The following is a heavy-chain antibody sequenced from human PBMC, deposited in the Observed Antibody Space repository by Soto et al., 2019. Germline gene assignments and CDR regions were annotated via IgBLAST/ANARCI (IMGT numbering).Heavy chain of an antibody. D-gene: IGHD2-2*01. CDR3: AKDSCCRTSCYYGAWLDP. CDR1: GFTFSSYA. J-gene: IGHJ5*02. V-gene: IGHV3-23*01. Sequence: EMHLLESGGGLVQRGGSLRLSCAASGFTFSSYAMTWVRQAPGKGLERVSAISGRGGSTYYADSVKGRFTISRDNSTHTLYMQMNSLRVEDTAVYYCAKDSCCRTSCYYGAWLDPWGQGTLVTVSS. CDR2: ISGRGGST.